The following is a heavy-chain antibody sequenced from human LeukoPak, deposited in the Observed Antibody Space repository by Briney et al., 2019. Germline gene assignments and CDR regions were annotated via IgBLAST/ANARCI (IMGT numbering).Heavy chain of an antibody. CDR3: AGTTDILTGSSFIDY. J-gene: IGHJ4*02. V-gene: IGHV3-30-3*01. CDR2: ISYDGSNK. Sequence: PGGSLRLSCAASGFTFSSYSLYWVRQAPGKGLEWVAVISYDGSNKYYADSVKGRFTISRDNSKNTLYLQMNSLRAEDTAVYYCAGTTDILTGSSFIDYWGQGTLVTVSS. CDR1: GFTFSSYS. D-gene: IGHD3-9*01.